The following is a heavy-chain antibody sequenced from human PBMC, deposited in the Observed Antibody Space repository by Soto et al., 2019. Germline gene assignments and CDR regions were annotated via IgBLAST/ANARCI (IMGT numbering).Heavy chain of an antibody. D-gene: IGHD4-17*01. V-gene: IGHV3-30*18. CDR2: ISYDGSNK. CDR3: AKDRVTVTRRLEAAGMDV. CDR1: GFTFSSYC. J-gene: IGHJ6*02. Sequence: GGSLRLACAASGFTFSSYCMHWVRQAPGKGLEWVAVISYDGSNKYYADSVKGRFTISRDNSKNTLYLQMNSLRAEDTAVYYCAKDRVTVTRRLEAAGMDVWGQGTTVTVSS.